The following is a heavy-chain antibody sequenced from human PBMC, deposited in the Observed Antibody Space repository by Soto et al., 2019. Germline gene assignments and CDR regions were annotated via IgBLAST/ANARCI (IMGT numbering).Heavy chain of an antibody. D-gene: IGHD3-10*01. V-gene: IGHV4-59*08. CDR2: IYYSGST. Sequence: SETLSLTCTVSGGSISSYYWSWIRQPPGKGLEWIGYIYYSGSTNYNPSLKSRVTISVDTSKNQFSLKLSSVTAADTAVYYCARHNRGSGSYYKAPWFAPWGQGTLVTVSS. CDR3: ARHNRGSGSYYKAPWFAP. J-gene: IGHJ5*02. CDR1: GGSISSYY.